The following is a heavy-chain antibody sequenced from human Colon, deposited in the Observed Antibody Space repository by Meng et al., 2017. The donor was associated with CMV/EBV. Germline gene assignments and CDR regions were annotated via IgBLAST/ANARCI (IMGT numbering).Heavy chain of an antibody. V-gene: IGHV1-46*01. Sequence: ASVKVSCKASGYTFTSYYMHWVRQAPGQGLEWMGIINPSGGSTSYAQKFQGRVTMTRDTSTSTVYMELSSLRSEDTAVYYCARALIVGASAGGNDYWGQGTLVTVSS. D-gene: IGHD1-26*01. CDR3: ARALIVGASAGGNDY. CDR1: GYTFTSYY. J-gene: IGHJ4*02. CDR2: INPSGGST.